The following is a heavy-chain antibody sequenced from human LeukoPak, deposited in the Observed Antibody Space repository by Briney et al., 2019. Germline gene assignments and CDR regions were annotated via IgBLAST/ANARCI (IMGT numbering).Heavy chain of an antibody. CDR2: ISSNGGST. J-gene: IGHJ4*02. D-gene: IGHD6-13*01. CDR1: GFTFSSYA. Sequence: GGSLRLSCAASGFTFSSYAMHWVRQAPGKGPEYASAISSNGGSTYYANSVKGRFTISRDNSKNTLYLQMGSLRAEDMAVYYCARGTSSSWPYFDYWGQGTLVTVSS. CDR3: ARGTSSSWPYFDY. V-gene: IGHV3-64*01.